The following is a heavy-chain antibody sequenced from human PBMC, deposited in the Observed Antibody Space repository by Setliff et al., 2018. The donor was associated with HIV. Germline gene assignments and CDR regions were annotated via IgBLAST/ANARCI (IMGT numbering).Heavy chain of an antibody. J-gene: IGHJ3*02. CDR1: GYTFTDYY. V-gene: IGHV1-2*06. CDR2: INPNSGGT. Sequence: ASVKVSCKASGYTFTDYYMHWVRQAPGQGLEWMGRINPNSGGTNYAQKFQGRVTTTRDTSISTAYLELSRLRSDDTAVYYCARRAVAGVGDAFDIWGQGTMVTVSS. D-gene: IGHD6-19*01. CDR3: ARRAVAGVGDAFDI.